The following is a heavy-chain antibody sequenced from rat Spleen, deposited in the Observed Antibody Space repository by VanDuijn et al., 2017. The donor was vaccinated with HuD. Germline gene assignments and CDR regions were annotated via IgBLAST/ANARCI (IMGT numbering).Heavy chain of an antibody. V-gene: IGHV5-25*01. J-gene: IGHJ2*01. D-gene: IGHD1-1*01. Sequence: EVQLMESGGGLVQPGRSMKLSCAASGFTFSNYDMAWVRQAPTKGLEWVASISYDGSSTYYRDSVKGRFTISRDNAKSTLYLQMGSLRSEDTATYYWARRGDYSSGDDCFDYWGQGVMVTVSS. CDR3: ARRGDYSSGDDCFDY. CDR2: ISYDGSST. CDR1: GFTFSNYD.